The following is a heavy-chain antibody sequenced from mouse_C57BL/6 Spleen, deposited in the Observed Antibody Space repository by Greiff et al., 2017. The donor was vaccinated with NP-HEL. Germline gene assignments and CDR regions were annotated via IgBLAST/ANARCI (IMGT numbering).Heavy chain of an antibody. CDR3: ARVYYGSRGDY. Sequence: EVQLQQSGPGLVKPSQSLSLTCSVTGYSITSGYYWNWIRQFPGNKLEWMGYISYDGSNNYNPSLKNRISITRDTSKNQFFLKLNSVTTEDTATYYCARVYYGSRGDYWGQGTSVTVSS. CDR1: GYSITSGYY. CDR2: ISYDGSN. V-gene: IGHV3-6*01. J-gene: IGHJ4*01. D-gene: IGHD1-1*01.